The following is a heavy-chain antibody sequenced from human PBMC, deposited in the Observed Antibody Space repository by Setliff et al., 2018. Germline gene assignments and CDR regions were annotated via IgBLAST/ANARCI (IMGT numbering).Heavy chain of an antibody. CDR3: ARLRGAFDY. CDR1: GGSISSYY. J-gene: IGHJ4*02. CDR2: ISNRGST. V-gene: IGHV4-59*01. D-gene: IGHD3-16*01. Sequence: PSETLSLTCTVSGGSISSYYWSWIRQPPGKGLEWIGYISNRGSTDYNPSLKSRVTISEDTSRSQFSLKLTSVTTADTAVYDCARLRGAFDYWGQGTLVTVSS.